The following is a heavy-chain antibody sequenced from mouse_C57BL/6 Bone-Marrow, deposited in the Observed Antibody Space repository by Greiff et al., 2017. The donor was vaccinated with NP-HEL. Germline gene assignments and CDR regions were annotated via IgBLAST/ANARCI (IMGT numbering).Heavy chain of an antibody. D-gene: IGHD2-5*01. V-gene: IGHV1-64*01. CDR2: IHPNSGST. CDR3: ARPYYSNYEDY. Sequence: QVQLQQPGAELVKPGASVKLSCKASGYSFTSYWMHWVKQRPGQGLEWIGMIHPNSGSTNYNEKFKSKATLTVDKSSSTAYMQLSSLTSEDSAVYYCARPYYSNYEDYWGQGTTLTVSS. J-gene: IGHJ2*01. CDR1: GYSFTSYW.